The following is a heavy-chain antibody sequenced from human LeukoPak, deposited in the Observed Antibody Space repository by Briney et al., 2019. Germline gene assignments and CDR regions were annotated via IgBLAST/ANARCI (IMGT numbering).Heavy chain of an antibody. CDR1: GYSISSGYY. CDR2: IYHSGST. J-gene: IGHJ4*02. CDR3: ARGGRGFGPYYFDY. V-gene: IGHV4-38-2*02. Sequence: SETLSLTCTVSGYSISSGYYWGWIRQPPGKGLEWIGNIYHSGSTYYNPSLKSRVTISVDTSKNHFSLKLSSVTAADTAVYYCARGGRGFGPYYFDYWGQETLVTVSS. D-gene: IGHD3-10*01.